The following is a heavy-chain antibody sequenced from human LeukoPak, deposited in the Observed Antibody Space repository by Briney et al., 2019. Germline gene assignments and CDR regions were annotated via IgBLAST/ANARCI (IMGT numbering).Heavy chain of an antibody. Sequence: ASVKVSCKASGYTFTGYYMHWVRQAPGQGLEWMGRINPNSGGTNYAQKFQGRVTMTRDTSISTAYMELSRLRSDDTAVYYCARGLDYYGSGSYYNTYWGQGTLVTVSS. CDR1: GYTFTGYY. D-gene: IGHD3-10*01. J-gene: IGHJ4*02. CDR2: INPNSGGT. V-gene: IGHV1-2*06. CDR3: ARGLDYYGSGSYYNTY.